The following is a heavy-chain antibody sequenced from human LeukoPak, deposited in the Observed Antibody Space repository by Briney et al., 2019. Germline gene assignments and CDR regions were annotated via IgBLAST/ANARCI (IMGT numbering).Heavy chain of an antibody. Sequence: SETLSLTCAVYGGSFSGYYWGWIRQPPGKGLEWIGSIYHSGSTYYNPSLKSRVTISVDTSKNQFSLKLSSVTAADTAVYYCARGRDIVVVVAAPGWFDPWGQGTLVTVSS. CDR2: IYHSGST. CDR3: ARGRDIVVVVAAPGWFDP. V-gene: IGHV4-38-2*01. D-gene: IGHD2-15*01. CDR1: GGSFSGYY. J-gene: IGHJ5*02.